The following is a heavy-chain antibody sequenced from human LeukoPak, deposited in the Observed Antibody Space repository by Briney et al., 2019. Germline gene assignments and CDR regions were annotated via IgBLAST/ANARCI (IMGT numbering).Heavy chain of an antibody. V-gene: IGHV4-59*11. D-gene: IGHD2-21*01. CDR2: IYYSGST. CDR1: GGSISSHY. CDR3: ARVVVNRGDYYYMDV. J-gene: IGHJ6*03. Sequence: PSETLSLTCTVSGGSISSHYWSWIRQPPGKGLEWIGYIYYSGSTNYNPSLKSRVTISVDTSKNQFSLKLSSVTAADTVVYYCARVVVNRGDYYYMDVWGKGTTVTVSS.